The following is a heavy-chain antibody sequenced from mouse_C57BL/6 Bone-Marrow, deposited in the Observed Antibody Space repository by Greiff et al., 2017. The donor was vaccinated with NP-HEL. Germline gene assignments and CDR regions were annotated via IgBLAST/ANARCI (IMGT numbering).Heavy chain of an antibody. J-gene: IGHJ2*01. CDR3: ARRGVTTVEDFDY. CDR2: IYPRSGNT. D-gene: IGHD1-1*01. Sequence: QVHVKQSGAELARPGASVKLSCKASGYTFTSYGISWVKQRTGQGLEWIGEIYPRSGNTYYNEKFKGKATLTADKSSSTAYMELRSLTSEDSAVYFCARRGVTTVEDFDYWGQGTTLTVSS. V-gene: IGHV1-81*01. CDR1: GYTFTSYG.